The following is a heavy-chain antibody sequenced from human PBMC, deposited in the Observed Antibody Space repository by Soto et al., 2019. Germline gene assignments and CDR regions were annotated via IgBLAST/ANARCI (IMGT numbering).Heavy chain of an antibody. CDR2: IIHXFGNT. CDR1: GVTFSSYA. J-gene: IGHJ5*02. CDR3: ARVGPTADP. V-gene: IGHV1-69*05. Sequence: SVKVSCKASGVTFSSYAISWVRQAPGQGLEWMXGIIHXFGNTKYSQKXXGRVTITXXKSESTAYMELSSMRSEDTAVYYCARVGPTADPWGQGTLVTVSS.